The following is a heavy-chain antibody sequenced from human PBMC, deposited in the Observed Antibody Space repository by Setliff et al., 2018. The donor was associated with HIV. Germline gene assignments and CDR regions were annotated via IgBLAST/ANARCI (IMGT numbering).Heavy chain of an antibody. Sequence: GASVKVSCKASGYTFTDYFMHWVRQAPGQGLEWIGRISPNNGAAEYAPKFQGRVIMTLDTSISTAYLEIPRLTSDDAAVYYCARPRVFDSFDVWGQGTMVTVSS. CDR2: ISPNNGAA. J-gene: IGHJ3*01. V-gene: IGHV1-2*06. CDR3: ARPRVFDSFDV. CDR1: GYTFTDYF.